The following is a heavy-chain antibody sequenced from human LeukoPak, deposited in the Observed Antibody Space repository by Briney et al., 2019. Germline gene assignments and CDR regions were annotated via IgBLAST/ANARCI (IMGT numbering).Heavy chain of an antibody. J-gene: IGHJ5*02. CDR2: IYYSGST. CDR3: ARGQPQRYSSGWYVNWFDP. D-gene: IGHD6-19*01. CDR1: GGSVSSGSYY. Sequence: TASETLSLTCTVSGGSVSSGSYYWSWIRQPPGKGLEWIGYIYYSGSTNYNPSLKSRVTISVDTSKNQFSLKLSSVTAADTAVYYCARGQPQRYSSGWYVNWFDPWGQGTLVTVSS. V-gene: IGHV4-61*01.